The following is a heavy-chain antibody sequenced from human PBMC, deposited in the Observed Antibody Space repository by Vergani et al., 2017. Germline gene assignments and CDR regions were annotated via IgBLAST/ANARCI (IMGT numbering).Heavy chain of an antibody. J-gene: IGHJ4*02. CDR2: IYYSGST. V-gene: IGHV4-39*02. CDR1: GGSFSSSSYY. D-gene: IGHD5-24*01. Sequence: QLQLQESGPGLVKPSETLSLTCSVSGGSFSSSSYYWGWIRQSPGKGLEWIGRIYYSGSTYYNPSLKSRVTISVDTSKNQFTLKLSSVTAADTAVYFCGRGVEGIDYWGQGTLVTVS. CDR3: GRGVEGIDY.